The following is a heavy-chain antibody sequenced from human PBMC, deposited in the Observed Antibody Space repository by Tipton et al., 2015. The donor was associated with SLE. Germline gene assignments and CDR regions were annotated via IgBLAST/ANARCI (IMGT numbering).Heavy chain of an antibody. D-gene: IGHD3-16*01. J-gene: IGHJ3*02. Sequence: TLSLTCAVYGGSFSGYYWSWIRQPPGKGLEWIGEINHSGSTNYNPSLKSRVTISVDTSKNQFSLKLSSVTAADTAVYYCARGALGLHDAFDIWGQGTLVSVSS. V-gene: IGHV4-34*01. CDR2: INHSGST. CDR1: GGSFSGYY. CDR3: ARGALGLHDAFDI.